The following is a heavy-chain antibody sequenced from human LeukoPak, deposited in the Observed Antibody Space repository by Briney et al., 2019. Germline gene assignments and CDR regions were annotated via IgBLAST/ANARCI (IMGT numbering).Heavy chain of an antibody. CDR3: ARDSRIVATIDY. V-gene: IGHV3-33*01. CDR1: GFTFSSYG. CDR2: IWYDGSNK. J-gene: IGHJ4*02. Sequence: TGGSLRLSCAASGFTFSSYGMHWVRQAPGKGLEWVAVIWYDGSNKYYADSVKGRFTISRDNAKNSLYLQMNSLRAEDTAVYYCARDSRIVATIDYWGQGTLVTVSS. D-gene: IGHD5-12*01.